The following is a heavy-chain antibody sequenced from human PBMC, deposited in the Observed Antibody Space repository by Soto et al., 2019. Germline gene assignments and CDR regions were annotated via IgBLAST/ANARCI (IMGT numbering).Heavy chain of an antibody. CDR3: ASSPRGYYYGSSGYLSHFDY. V-gene: IGHV4-30-4*01. D-gene: IGHD3-22*01. CDR1: GGSISSGDYY. J-gene: IGHJ4*02. CDR2: IYYSGST. Sequence: PSETLSLTCTVSGGSISSGDYYWSWIRQPPGKGLEWIGYIYYSGSTYYNPSLKSRVTISVDTSKNQFSLKLSSVTAADTAVYYCASSPRGYYYGSSGYLSHFDYWGQGTLVTVSS.